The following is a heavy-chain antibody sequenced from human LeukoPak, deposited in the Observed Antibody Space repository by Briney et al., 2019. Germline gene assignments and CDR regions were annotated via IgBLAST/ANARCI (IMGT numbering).Heavy chain of an antibody. V-gene: IGHV1-46*01. Sequence: ASVKVSCKASGYTFTSYYMHWVRQAPGQGLEWMGIINPSGGSTSYAQKFQGRVTMTRDMSTSTVYMELSSLRAEDTAVYYCARGRLAAVYGDYGTNWSDPWGQGTLVTVSS. CDR1: GYTFTSYY. J-gene: IGHJ5*02. CDR2: INPSGGST. D-gene: IGHD4-17*01. CDR3: ARGRLAAVYGDYGTNWSDP.